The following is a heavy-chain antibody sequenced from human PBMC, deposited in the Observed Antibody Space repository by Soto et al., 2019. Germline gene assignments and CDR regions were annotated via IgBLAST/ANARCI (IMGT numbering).Heavy chain of an antibody. CDR2: IYPGDSDT. CDR1: GYSFTSYW. V-gene: IGHV5-51*01. D-gene: IGHD4-17*01. Sequence: GESLKISCKGSGYSFTSYWIGWVRQMPGKGLEWMGIIYPGDSDTRYSPSFQGQVTISADKSISTAYLQWSSLKASDTAMYYCARTTTVTTIDYYYYMDVWGKGTTVTVSS. CDR3: ARTTTVTTIDYYYYMDV. J-gene: IGHJ6*03.